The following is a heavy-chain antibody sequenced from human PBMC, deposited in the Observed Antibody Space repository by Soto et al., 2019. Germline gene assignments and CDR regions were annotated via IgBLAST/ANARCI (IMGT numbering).Heavy chain of an antibody. D-gene: IGHD3-9*01. V-gene: IGHV4-31*03. Sequence: QVQLKESGPGLVKPSQTLTLTCNVSGGSISNDAHYWNWIRQVPGKGLEWIGNIHASGTTSYSPSLRSRLSMSIDASKTHFSLKLTSVTAADTAVYFCARDGGLTSGYALEIWGQGTVVTVSS. CDR2: IHASGTT. J-gene: IGHJ3*02. CDR3: ARDGGLTSGYALEI. CDR1: GGSISNDAHY.